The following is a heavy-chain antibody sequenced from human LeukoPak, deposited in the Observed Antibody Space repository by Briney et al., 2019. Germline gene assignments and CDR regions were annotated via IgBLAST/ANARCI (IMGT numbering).Heavy chain of an antibody. Sequence: PGGSLRLSCAASGFTFSSYAMHWVRPAPGKGLEYVSAISSNGGSTYYANSVKGRFTISRDNSKNTLYLQMGSLRAEDMAVYYCAREVGAQRYFDYWGQGTLVTVSS. CDR3: AREVGAQRYFDY. V-gene: IGHV3-64*01. CDR1: GFTFSSYA. J-gene: IGHJ4*02. CDR2: ISSNGGST. D-gene: IGHD1-26*01.